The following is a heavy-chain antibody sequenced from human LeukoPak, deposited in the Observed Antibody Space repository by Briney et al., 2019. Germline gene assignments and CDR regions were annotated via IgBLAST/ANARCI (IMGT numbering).Heavy chain of an antibody. V-gene: IGHV1-69*04. CDR1: GYTFTTYY. CDR3: AREHLTGLLDY. D-gene: IGHD4/OR15-4a*01. Sequence: SVKVSCKTSGYTFTTYYIHWIRQAPGQGLEWMGRIIPILGIANYAQKFQGRVTITADKSTSTAYMELSSLRSEDTAVYYCAREHLTGLLDYWGQGTLVTVSS. J-gene: IGHJ4*02. CDR2: IIPILGIA.